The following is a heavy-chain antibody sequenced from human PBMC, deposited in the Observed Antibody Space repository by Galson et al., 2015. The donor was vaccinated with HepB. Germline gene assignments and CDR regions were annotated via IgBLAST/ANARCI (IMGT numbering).Heavy chain of an antibody. V-gene: IGHV3-30*03. CDR3: ARDKKDTWFGNYDFLGMDV. Sequence: SLRLSCAASGFRFSGRSMHWVRQAPGKGPEWIGVISYHGKYKYYSDSTTGRFTISRDNSGNTLFLQIDSLRPDDTAVYYCARDKKDTWFGNYDFLGMDVWGRGATVIVSS. CDR2: ISYHGKYK. J-gene: IGHJ6*02. CDR1: GFRFSGRS. D-gene: IGHD3-10*01.